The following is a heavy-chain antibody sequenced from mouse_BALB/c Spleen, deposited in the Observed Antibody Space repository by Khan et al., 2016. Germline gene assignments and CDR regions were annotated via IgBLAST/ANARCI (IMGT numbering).Heavy chain of an antibody. V-gene: IGHV1-69*01. Sequence: QVQLQQPGAELVMPGASVKMSCKASGHTFTAYWMHWVKQRPGQGLERFGAIDTSDSYISCNQMFKGKATLTVDESSSTAYMQLSSLTSADSAVYYRARSHYGNLYYALDCSGQGSSASVPS. J-gene: IGHJ4*01. D-gene: IGHD2-1*01. CDR3: ARSHYGNLYYALDC. CDR1: GHTFTAYW. CDR2: IDTSDSYI.